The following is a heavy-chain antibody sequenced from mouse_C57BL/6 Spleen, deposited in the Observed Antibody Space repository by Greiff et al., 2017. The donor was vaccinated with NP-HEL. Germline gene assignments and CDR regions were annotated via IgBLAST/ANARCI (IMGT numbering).Heavy chain of an antibody. CDR1: GFNIKDYY. V-gene: IGHV14-1*01. CDR3: TPYYGNLAWFAY. Sequence: VHVKQSGAELVRPGASVKLSCTASGFNIKDYYMHWVKQRPEQGLEWIGRIDPEDGDTEYALKFQGKATMTADTSSNTAYLQLSSLTSEDTAVYYCTPYYGNLAWFAYWGQGTLVTVSA. CDR2: IDPEDGDT. D-gene: IGHD2-10*01. J-gene: IGHJ3*01.